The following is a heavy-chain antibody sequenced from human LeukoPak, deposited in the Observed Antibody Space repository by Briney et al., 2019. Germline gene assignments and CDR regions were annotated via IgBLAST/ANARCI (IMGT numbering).Heavy chain of an antibody. J-gene: IGHJ6*02. V-gene: IGHV3-23*01. CDR1: GFTFSSYA. Sequence: GGSLTLSCAASGFTFSSYAMSWVRQAPGKGLEWVSAISGSGGSTYYADSVKGRFTISRDNSKNTLYLQMNSLRAEDTAVYYCAKAFTYYDILTEAYYYYGMDVWGQGTTVTVSS. D-gene: IGHD3-9*01. CDR3: AKAFTYYDILTEAYYYYGMDV. CDR2: ISGSGGST.